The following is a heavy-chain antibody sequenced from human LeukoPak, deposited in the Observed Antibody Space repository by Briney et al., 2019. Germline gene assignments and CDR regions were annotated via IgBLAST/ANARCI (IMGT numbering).Heavy chain of an antibody. J-gene: IGHJ4*02. V-gene: IGHV3-66*01. CDR2: LDSGGNT. CDR1: VYTLKLKY. D-gene: IGHD6-13*01. CDR3: ESVGRSRGYEFDY. Sequence: GGSLRLSCAPSVYTLKLKYVMGVRQAPGKGLEWVSVLDSGGNTYYADSVKGRFTIYRDNSKKALYLQRNSLRAKVMAEYYCESVGRSRGYEFDYLGQGTLVTVSS.